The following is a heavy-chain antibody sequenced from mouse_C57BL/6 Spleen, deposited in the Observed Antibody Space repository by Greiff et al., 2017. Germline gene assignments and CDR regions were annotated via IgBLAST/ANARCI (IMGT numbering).Heavy chain of an antibody. CDR1: GYTFTSYW. CDR2: IDPSDSYT. J-gene: IGHJ1*03. CDR3: ARITTVVATYWYFDV. D-gene: IGHD1-1*01. Sequence: VQLQQPGAELVRPGTSVKLSCKASGYTFTSYWMHWVKQRPGQGLEWIGVIDPSDSYTNYNQKFKGKATLTVDTSSSTAYMQLSSLTSEDSAVYYCARITTVVATYWYFDVWGTGTTVTVSS. V-gene: IGHV1-59*01.